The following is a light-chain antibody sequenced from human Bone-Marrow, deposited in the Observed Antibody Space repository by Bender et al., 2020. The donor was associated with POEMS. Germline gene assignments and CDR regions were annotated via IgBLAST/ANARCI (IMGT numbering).Light chain of an antibody. CDR1: SSDVGGYDY. Sequence: QSALTQPASVSGSPGQSITISCAVTSSDVGGYDYVSWYQQLPGKAPKLMIYEVTKRPSGVSNRFSGSKSGNTASLTISGLQAEDEADYYCSSYTSRSTLFGGGTKLTVL. J-gene: IGLJ2*01. CDR3: SSYTSRSTL. CDR2: EVT. V-gene: IGLV2-14*01.